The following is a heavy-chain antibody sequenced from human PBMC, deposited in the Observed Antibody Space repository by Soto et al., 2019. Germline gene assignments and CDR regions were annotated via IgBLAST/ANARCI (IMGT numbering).Heavy chain of an antibody. CDR2: ISGSGGST. D-gene: IGHD6-19*01. CDR3: ANTIAVAGCETY. Sequence: HPGGSLRLSCAASGFTFSSYAMSWVRQAPGKGLEWVSAISGSGGSTYYADSVKGRFTISRDNSKNTLYLQMNSLRAEGTAVYYCANTIAVAGCETYWGQGTLVTVSS. V-gene: IGHV3-23*01. J-gene: IGHJ4*02. CDR1: GFTFSSYA.